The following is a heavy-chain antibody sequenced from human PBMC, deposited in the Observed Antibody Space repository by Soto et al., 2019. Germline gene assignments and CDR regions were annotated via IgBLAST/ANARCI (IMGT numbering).Heavy chain of an antibody. V-gene: IGHV4-31*03. J-gene: IGHJ6*02. Sequence: QVQLQESGPGLVEPSQTLSLTCTVSGVSISSGAYYWSWIRQLPGKGLEWFAYMYYTGSTFYNPSLKSRVSMSVDTSKSQLSLKLSSVTAADTAVYYCATIGGATLSRTGPPSLYYKYGMDVWGQGTTVIVSS. CDR2: MYYTGST. CDR3: ATIGGATLSRTGPPSLYYKYGMDV. D-gene: IGHD5-12*01. CDR1: GVSISSGAYY.